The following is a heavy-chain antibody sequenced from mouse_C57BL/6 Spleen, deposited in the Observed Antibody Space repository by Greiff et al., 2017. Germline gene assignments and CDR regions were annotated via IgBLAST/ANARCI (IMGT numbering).Heavy chain of an antibody. CDR3: ASRLTGKCGYFDV. J-gene: IGHJ1*03. CDR1: GYTFTDYY. Sequence: QVQLKQSGAELVRPGASVKLSCKASGYTFTDYYINWVKQRPGQGLEWIARIYPGSGNTYYNEKFKGKATLPAEKSSSTAYMQHSSLTSEDSAVDFGASRLTGKCGYFDVWGTGTTVTVSS. V-gene: IGHV1-76*01. CDR2: IYPGSGNT. D-gene: IGHD4-1*01.